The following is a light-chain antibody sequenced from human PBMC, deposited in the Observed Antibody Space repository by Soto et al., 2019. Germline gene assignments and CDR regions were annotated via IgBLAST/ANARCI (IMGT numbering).Light chain of an antibody. CDR3: QQYGSSPPLP. Sequence: ESVLTPSPGTLSLSPMERATLSCRASQSVSSSYLAWYQQKPGQAPRLLIYGASSRATGIPDRFSGSGSGTDFTLTISRLEPEDFAVYYCQQYGSSPPLPFGGGTKVDI. CDR2: GAS. J-gene: IGKJ4*01. CDR1: QSVSSSY. V-gene: IGKV3-20*01.